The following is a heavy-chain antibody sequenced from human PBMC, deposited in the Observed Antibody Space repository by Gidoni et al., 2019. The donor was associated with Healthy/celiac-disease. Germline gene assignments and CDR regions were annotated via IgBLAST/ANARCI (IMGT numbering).Heavy chain of an antibody. Sequence: QVQLQQWGAGLLKPSETLSLTCAVYGGSFSGYYWSWIRQPPGKGLEWIGEINHSGSTNYNPSLKSRVTISVDTSKNQFSLKLSSVTAADTAVYYCARGPAMIYDFWSGYHIRDNWFDPWGQGTLVTVSS. CDR1: GGSFSGYY. CDR2: INHSGST. D-gene: IGHD3-3*01. J-gene: IGHJ5*02. V-gene: IGHV4-34*01. CDR3: ARGPAMIYDFWSGYHIRDNWFDP.